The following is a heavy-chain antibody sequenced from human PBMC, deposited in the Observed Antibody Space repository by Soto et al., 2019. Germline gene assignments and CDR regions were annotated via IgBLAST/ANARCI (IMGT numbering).Heavy chain of an antibody. V-gene: IGHV1-18*01. D-gene: IGHD6-13*01. Sequence: QVQLVQSGPEVRKPGASVKVSCKASGYIFSRYGISWVRQAPGQGLEWMGWISGYNGNTKFGERVQGRVNVTTDTSTSTAYMELRSLRSDDTAVYYCAREAAAERNYYGLDVWGQGTTVLVSS. CDR2: ISGYNGNT. J-gene: IGHJ6*02. CDR3: AREAAAERNYYGLDV. CDR1: GYIFSRYG.